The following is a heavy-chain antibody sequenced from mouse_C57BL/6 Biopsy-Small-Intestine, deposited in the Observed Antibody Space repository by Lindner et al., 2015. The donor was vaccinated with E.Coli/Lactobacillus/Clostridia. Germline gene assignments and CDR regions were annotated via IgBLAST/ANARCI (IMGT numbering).Heavy chain of an antibody. V-gene: IGHV5-17*01. CDR2: ISSGSSTI. D-gene: IGHD2-5*01. Sequence: VQLQESGGGLVKPGGSLKLSCAAPGFTFSDYGMHWVRQAPEKGLEWVAYISSGSSTIYYADTVKGRFTISRDNAKNTLFLQMTSLRSEDTAMYYCARPYSNYVYFDYWGQGTTLTVSS. CDR1: GFTFSDYG. CDR3: ARPYSNYVYFDY. J-gene: IGHJ2*01.